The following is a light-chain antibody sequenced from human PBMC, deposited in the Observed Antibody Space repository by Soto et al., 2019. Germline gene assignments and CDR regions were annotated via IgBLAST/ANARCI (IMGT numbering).Light chain of an antibody. CDR2: DVN. CDR3: SVYSSNGSLI. V-gene: IGLV2-18*01. Sequence: QSALAQPPSVSGSPGQSVTISCTATTTDIDNYDSVAWYQQAPGTAPKLIIYDVNNRPSGAPERFSVSTSGNTASLTISGLQAEYETDYFCSVYSSNGSLIFGPGTKVTV. CDR1: TTDIDNYDS. J-gene: IGLJ1*01.